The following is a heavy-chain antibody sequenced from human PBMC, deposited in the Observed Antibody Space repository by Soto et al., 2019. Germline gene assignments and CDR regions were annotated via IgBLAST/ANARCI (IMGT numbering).Heavy chain of an antibody. CDR2: ISYGGGTT. V-gene: IGHV3-23*01. Sequence: GGSRRLSCAASEFTFSNYAMSWVRQAPGKGLEWVSAISYGGGTTYYADSVKGRFTSSRDNSKNTLYLQMNSLRAEDTAVYYCAKNPGYYYDSTGYHFDYWGQGT. CDR1: EFTFSNYA. CDR3: AKNPGYYYDSTGYHFDY. D-gene: IGHD3-22*01. J-gene: IGHJ4*02.